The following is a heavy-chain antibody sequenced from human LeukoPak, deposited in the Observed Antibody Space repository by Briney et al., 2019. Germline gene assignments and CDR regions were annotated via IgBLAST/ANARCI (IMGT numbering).Heavy chain of an antibody. J-gene: IGHJ4*02. V-gene: IGHV1-8*03. CDR3: AREYSSSSGDY. D-gene: IGHD6-6*01. Sequence: GASVKVSCKASGYTFTSYDINWVRQATGQGLEWMGWMNPNSGNTGYAQKFQGRVTITRSTSISKAYMELSSLRSEDTAVYYCAREYSSSSGDYWGQGTLVTVSS. CDR1: GYTFTSYD. CDR2: MNPNSGNT.